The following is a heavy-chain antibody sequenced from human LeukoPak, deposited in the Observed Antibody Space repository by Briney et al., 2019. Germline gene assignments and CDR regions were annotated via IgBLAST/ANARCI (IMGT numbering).Heavy chain of an antibody. Sequence: GRSLRLSCAASGFTFSSYAMHWVRQAPGKGLEWVAVISYDGSNKYYADSVKGRFTISRDNSKNTLFLQMNSLRAEDTAMFYCAHLTRGYSDSDYGSWGQGTLVTVSS. D-gene: IGHD5-12*01. CDR3: AHLTRGYSDSDYGS. J-gene: IGHJ5*02. V-gene: IGHV3-30*07. CDR1: GFTFSSYA. CDR2: ISYDGSNK.